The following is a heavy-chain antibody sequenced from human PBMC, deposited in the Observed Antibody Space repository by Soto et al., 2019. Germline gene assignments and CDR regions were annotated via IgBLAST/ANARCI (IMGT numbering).Heavy chain of an antibody. CDR2: ISYDGSNK. J-gene: IGHJ4*02. CDR1: GFTFSSYA. CDR3: ARDTLGGYSYGYTFDY. Sequence: GGSLRLSCAASGFTFSSYAMHWVRQAPGKGLEWVAVISYDGSNKYYADSVKGRFTISRDSSKNTLYLHMNSLRAEDTAVYYCARDTLGGYSYGYTFDYWGQGTLVTVSS. V-gene: IGHV3-30-3*01. D-gene: IGHD5-18*01.